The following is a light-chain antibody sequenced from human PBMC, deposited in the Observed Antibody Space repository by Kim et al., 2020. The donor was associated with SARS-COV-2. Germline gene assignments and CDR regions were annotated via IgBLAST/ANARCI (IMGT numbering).Light chain of an antibody. CDR1: SSDMGSYNR. J-gene: IGLJ3*02. Sequence: GQSVTISFTGTSSDMGSYNRVSWYQQPPGTAPRLIINEVTSRPSGVPDRFSGSKSGNAASLTISGLQAEDEADYYCASYARGDTWVFGGGTQLTVL. V-gene: IGLV2-18*02. CDR2: EVT. CDR3: ASYARGDTWV.